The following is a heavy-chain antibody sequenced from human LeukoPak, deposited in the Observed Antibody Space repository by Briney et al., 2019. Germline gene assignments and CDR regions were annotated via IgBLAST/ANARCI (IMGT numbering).Heavy chain of an antibody. J-gene: IGHJ4*02. V-gene: IGHV4-34*01. CDR2: VNHGGTT. D-gene: IGHD5-18*01. CDR1: GESFSDYY. CDR3: ARDRLNGYSFAFDY. Sequence: SETLSLTCAVYGESFSDYYWSWIRQPPGRGLEWMGEVNHGGTTNYNPFLKSRVIISADTSKNQFSLKLNSVTAAETAVYYCARDRLNGYSFAFDYWGQGTLVTVSS.